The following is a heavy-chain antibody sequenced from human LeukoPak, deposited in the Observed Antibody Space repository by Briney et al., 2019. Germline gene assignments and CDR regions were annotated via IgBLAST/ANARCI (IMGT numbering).Heavy chain of an antibody. CDR3: ARGVVAPDN. CDR2: IGAGGAST. CDR1: GFTFSNNG. Sequence: PGGSLRLSCAASGFTFSNNGMSWVRQAPGKGLEWVSAIGAGGASTFYADPVKGRFAISRDNSKNTMYLQMNSLRVEGTAIYYCARGVVAPDNWGQGTLVTVSS. D-gene: IGHD3-22*01. V-gene: IGHV3-23*01. J-gene: IGHJ4*02.